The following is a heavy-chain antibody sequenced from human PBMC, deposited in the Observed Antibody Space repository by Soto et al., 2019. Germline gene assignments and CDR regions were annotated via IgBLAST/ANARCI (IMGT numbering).Heavy chain of an antibody. Sequence: SETLSLTCTVFGGSISRYYWSWIRQSPGKGLEWIAYIYHTGATNYNPSLKSRVAISVDMSKNQVSLKLTSVRPADTAVYYCARSSGFDTGRFYSCGQGTLVTVSS. CDR2: IYHTGAT. J-gene: IGHJ4*02. V-gene: IGHV4-59*01. CDR1: GGSISRYY. D-gene: IGHD3-3*01. CDR3: ARSSGFDTGRFYS.